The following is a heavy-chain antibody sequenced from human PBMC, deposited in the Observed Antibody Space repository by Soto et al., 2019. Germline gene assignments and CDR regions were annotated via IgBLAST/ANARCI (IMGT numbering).Heavy chain of an antibody. J-gene: IGHJ5*02. Sequence: EVQLLESGGGLVQPGESLRLSCAASGFIFSPYAMSWVRQAPGKGLEWVSAIGGGDDNTFYAESVRGRFSISRDNSKKILYLQINSLRVEDTAVYYCARGSNGCPDCENRFDPWGQGTLVTVSS. V-gene: IGHV3-23*01. CDR3: ARGSNGCPDCENRFDP. CDR1: GFIFSPYA. CDR2: IGGGDDNT. D-gene: IGHD2-21*01.